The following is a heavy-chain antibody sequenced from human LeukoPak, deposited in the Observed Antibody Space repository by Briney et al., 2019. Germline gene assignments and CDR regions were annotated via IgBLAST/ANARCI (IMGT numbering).Heavy chain of an antibody. Sequence: ASVKVSCKASGYTLTSYYMHWVRQAPRQGLEWMGIMNPGGGSTSYAQKFQGRVTMTRDTSTSTVYMELSSLRSEDTAVYYCARGSPAYCGGDCYLDYWGQGTLVTVSS. CDR2: MNPGGGST. D-gene: IGHD2-21*02. CDR3: ARGSPAYCGGDCYLDY. CDR1: GYTLTSYY. V-gene: IGHV1-46*01. J-gene: IGHJ4*02.